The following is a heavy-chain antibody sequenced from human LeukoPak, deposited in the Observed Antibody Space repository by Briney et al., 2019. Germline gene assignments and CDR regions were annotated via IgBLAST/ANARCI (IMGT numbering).Heavy chain of an antibody. Sequence: GRSLRLSCAASGFTFSSYAMSWVRQAPGKGLEWVSSISSSSYIYYADSVKGRFTISRDNAKNSLYLQMNSLRAEDTAVYYCAREGSSSWYDYWGQGTLVTVSS. D-gene: IGHD6-13*01. V-gene: IGHV3-21*01. CDR1: GFTFSSYA. CDR3: AREGSSSWYDY. CDR2: ISSSSYI. J-gene: IGHJ4*02.